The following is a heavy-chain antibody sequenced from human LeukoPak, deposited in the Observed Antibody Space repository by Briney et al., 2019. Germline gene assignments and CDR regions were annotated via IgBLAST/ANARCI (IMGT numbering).Heavy chain of an antibody. CDR3: ARELYDYVWGSYIDY. J-gene: IGHJ4*02. Sequence: SETLSLTCTVSGGSISSGDYYWSWIRQPPGKGLEWIGYIYYSGSTYYNPSLKSRLTISLDTSKNQFSLKLSSVTAADTAVYYRARELYDYVWGSYIDYWGQGTLVTVSS. CDR1: GGSISSGDYY. CDR2: IYYSGST. V-gene: IGHV4-30-4*01. D-gene: IGHD3-16*01.